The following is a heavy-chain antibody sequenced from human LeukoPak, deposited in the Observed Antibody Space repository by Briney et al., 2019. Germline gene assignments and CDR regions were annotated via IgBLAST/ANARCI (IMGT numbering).Heavy chain of an antibody. D-gene: IGHD3-10*01. V-gene: IGHV4-59*01. CDR3: ARDPYYGSGIL. Sequence: SETLSLTCTVSGGSISSYYWSWIRQPPGKGLEWIGYIYYSGSTNYNPSLKSRVTISVDTSKNQFSLKLSSVTAAGTAVYYCARDPYYGSGILWGQGTLVTVSS. CDR2: IYYSGST. CDR1: GGSISSYY. J-gene: IGHJ4*02.